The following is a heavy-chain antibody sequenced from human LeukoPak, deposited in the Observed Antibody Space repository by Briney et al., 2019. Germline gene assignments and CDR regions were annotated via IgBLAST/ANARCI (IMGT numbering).Heavy chain of an antibody. CDR3: ASSATARPGGAFDY. V-gene: IGHV4-39*01. D-gene: IGHD6-6*01. Sequence: SETLSLTCAVSGASMSGRSDYWVWIRQPPGKGLEWVGSIYYSGSTYYNPSLKSRVTISVDTSKNQFSLKLSSVTAADTAVYYCASSATARPGGAFDYWGQGTLVTVSS. J-gene: IGHJ4*02. CDR2: IYYSGST. CDR1: GASMSGRSDY.